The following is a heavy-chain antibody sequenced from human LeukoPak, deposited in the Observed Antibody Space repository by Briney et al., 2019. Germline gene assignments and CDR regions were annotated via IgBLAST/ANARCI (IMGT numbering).Heavy chain of an antibody. D-gene: IGHD6-19*01. CDR2: ISASGGST. Sequence: QPGGSLRLSCAASGFTFSFAAMTWVRQGPGKGLEWVSLISASGGSTYYADSVKGRFTISRDNSKNTLYLQMNSLRAEDTAVYYCARDQPGYSSGWGFNFDYWGQGTLVTVSS. CDR3: ARDQPGYSSGWGFNFDY. V-gene: IGHV3-23*01. J-gene: IGHJ4*02. CDR1: GFTFSFAA.